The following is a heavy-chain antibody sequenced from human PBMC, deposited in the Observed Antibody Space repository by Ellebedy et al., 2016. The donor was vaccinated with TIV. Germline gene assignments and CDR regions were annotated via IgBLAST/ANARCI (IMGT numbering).Heavy chain of an antibody. D-gene: IGHD3-3*01. CDR1: GGSISSHY. J-gene: IGHJ4*02. CDR3: AIHDYDFSPLDY. Sequence: MPSETLSLTCTVSGGSISSHYWSWIRQPPGKGLEWIGYIYYRGTTKYNPSLASRGTISIHTSRSQSSLHLSSVTAADTAVYYCAIHDYDFSPLDYWGQGTEVTVSS. CDR2: IYYRGTT. V-gene: IGHV4-59*11.